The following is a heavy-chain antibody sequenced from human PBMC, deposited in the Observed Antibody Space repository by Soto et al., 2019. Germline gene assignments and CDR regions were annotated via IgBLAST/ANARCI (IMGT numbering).Heavy chain of an antibody. Sequence: EVEWVESGGGLVQPGGSLRLSCVASGFTFRTYWMAWIRQAPEKGLEWVANIKYDESEKYYVDSVKGRFTVSRDNARNSLFVQMNSLRAEDTAVYYCARVRTEIYYGMDVWGQGTTVTVSS. J-gene: IGHJ6*02. CDR1: GFTFRTYW. V-gene: IGHV3-7*05. CDR3: ARVRTEIYYGMDV. CDR2: IKYDESEK.